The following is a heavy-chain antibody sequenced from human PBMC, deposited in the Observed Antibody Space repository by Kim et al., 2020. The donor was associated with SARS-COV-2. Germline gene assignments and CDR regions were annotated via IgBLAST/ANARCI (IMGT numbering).Heavy chain of an antibody. CDR1: GGSISTRSYY. V-gene: IGHV4-39*01. CDR2: MSYSGNT. Sequence: SETLSLTCTVSGGSISTRSYYWGWIRQSPGKGLQWLGSMSYSGNTYYNPSLKSRVTIFVDTSKNQFSLKLTSVTAADTAVYYCASFERGDIFTARDDYWGQGTLVTVSS. D-gene: IGHD3-9*01. J-gene: IGHJ4*02. CDR3: ASFERGDIFTARDDY.